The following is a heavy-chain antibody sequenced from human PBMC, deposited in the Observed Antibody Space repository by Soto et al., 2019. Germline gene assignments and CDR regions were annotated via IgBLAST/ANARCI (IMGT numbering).Heavy chain of an antibody. CDR3: APHLKTTVTVHWYFDL. CDR2: INHSGST. J-gene: IGHJ2*01. V-gene: IGHV4-34*01. CDR1: GGSFSGYY. Sequence: QVHLQQWGAGLLKPSETLSLTCAVYGGSFSGYYWSWIRQAPGKGLEWIGEINHSGSTNFNPSLKCRVTISVDKSKNQFSLKLTSVTAADTAVYYWAPHLKTTVTVHWYFDLWGRGTLVTVSS. D-gene: IGHD4-17*01.